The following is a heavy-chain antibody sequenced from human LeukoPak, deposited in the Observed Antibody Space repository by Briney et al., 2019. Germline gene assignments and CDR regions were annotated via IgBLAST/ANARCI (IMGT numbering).Heavy chain of an antibody. CDR1: GFTFSSYG. V-gene: IGHV3-30*02. J-gene: IGHJ4*02. Sequence: GGSLRLSCAASGFTFSSYGMHWVRQAPGKGLEWVAFIRYDGSNKYYADSVKGRFTISRDNSKNTLYLQMNSLRAEDTAVYYCAKDYLAAAGIMLYFDYWGQGTLVTVSS. CDR3: AKDYLAAAGIMLYFDY. D-gene: IGHD6-13*01. CDR2: IRYDGSNK.